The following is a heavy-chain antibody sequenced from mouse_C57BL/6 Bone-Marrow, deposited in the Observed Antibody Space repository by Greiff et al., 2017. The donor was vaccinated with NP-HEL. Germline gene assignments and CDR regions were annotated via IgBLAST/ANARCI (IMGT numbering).Heavy chain of an antibody. Sequence: QVHVKQSGAELARPGASVKLSCKASGYTFTSYGISWVKQRTGQGLEWIGEIYPRSGNTYYNEKFKGKATLTADKSSSTAYMELRSLTSEDSAVYFCARDVTTVVRRWFAYWGQGTLVTVSA. CDR3: ARDVTTVVRRWFAY. CDR1: GYTFTSYG. D-gene: IGHD1-1*01. CDR2: IYPRSGNT. J-gene: IGHJ3*01. V-gene: IGHV1-81*01.